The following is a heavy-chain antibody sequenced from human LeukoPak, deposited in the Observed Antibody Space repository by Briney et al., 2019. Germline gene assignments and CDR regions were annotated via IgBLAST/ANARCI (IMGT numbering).Heavy chain of an antibody. Sequence: SETLSLTCTVSGGSISSSSYYWSWIRQPPGKGLEWIGYIYYSGSTNYNPSLKSRVTISVDTSKNQFSLKLSSVTAADTAVYYCARGPVGAIFPWGQGTLVTVSS. CDR1: GGSISSSSYY. CDR2: IYYSGST. D-gene: IGHD1-26*01. V-gene: IGHV4-61*01. J-gene: IGHJ5*02. CDR3: ARGPVGAIFP.